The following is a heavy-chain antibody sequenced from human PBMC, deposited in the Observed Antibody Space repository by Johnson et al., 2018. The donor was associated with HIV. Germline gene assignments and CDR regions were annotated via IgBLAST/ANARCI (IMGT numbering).Heavy chain of an antibody. J-gene: IGHJ3*02. Sequence: MQLVESGGGVVQPGGSLRLSCAASGFIFSSYGMHWVRQAPGKGLEWVAFIRYDGSNKYYGDSVKGRFTISRDNSKNTLYLQMNSLRAEDTALYYRARVWSGSYYSNAFDIWGQGTMVTVSS. V-gene: IGHV3-30*02. CDR3: ARVWSGSYYSNAFDI. D-gene: IGHD1-26*01. CDR1: GFIFSSYG. CDR2: IRYDGSNK.